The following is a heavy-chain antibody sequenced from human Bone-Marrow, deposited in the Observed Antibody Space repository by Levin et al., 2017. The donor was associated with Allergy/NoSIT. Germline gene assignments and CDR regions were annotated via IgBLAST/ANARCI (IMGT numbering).Heavy chain of an antibody. CDR1: GFIFSDYY. CDR3: ARFIDAMVVESYGFDL. CDR2: ISSRGTTI. Sequence: SCEASGFIFSDYYMNWIRQVPGKGLEWLAYISSRGTTIYYTDSVKGRFTISRDNAKSALYLQMNSLRAEDTAVYYCARFIDAMVVESYGFDLWGQGTMVTVSS. J-gene: IGHJ3*01. D-gene: IGHD2-15*01. V-gene: IGHV3-11*01.